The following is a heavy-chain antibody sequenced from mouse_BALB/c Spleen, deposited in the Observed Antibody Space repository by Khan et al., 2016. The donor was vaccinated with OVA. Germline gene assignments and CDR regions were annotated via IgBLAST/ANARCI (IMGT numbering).Heavy chain of an antibody. CDR2: ISYSGST. J-gene: IGHJ4*01. V-gene: IGHV3-2*02. CDR3: ARHNYYVESMDY. D-gene: IGHD1-1*01. Sequence: EVQLQESGPGLVKPSQSLSLTCTVTGYSITSNYAWSWIRQFPGNKLEWMGYISYSGSTNYNPSLKSRISVTRDTSENQFFLQLNSVTTEDTATXYYARHNYYVESMDYGCQGTSVTVSS. CDR1: GYSITSNYA.